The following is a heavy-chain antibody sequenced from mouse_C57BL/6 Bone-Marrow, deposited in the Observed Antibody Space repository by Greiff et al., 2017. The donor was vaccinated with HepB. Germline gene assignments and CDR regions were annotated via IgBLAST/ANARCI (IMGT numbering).Heavy chain of an antibody. CDR1: GFSLTSYG. J-gene: IGHJ1*03. D-gene: IGHD1-1*01. CDR2: IWSGGST. Sequence: VKVVESGPGLVQPSQSLSITCTVSGFSLTSYGVHWVRQSPGKGLEWLGVIWSGGSTDYNAAFISRLSISKDNSKSQVFFKMNSLQADDTAIYYCARGDYYGISYGYFDVWGTGTTGTVSS. V-gene: IGHV2-2*01. CDR3: ARGDYYGISYGYFDV.